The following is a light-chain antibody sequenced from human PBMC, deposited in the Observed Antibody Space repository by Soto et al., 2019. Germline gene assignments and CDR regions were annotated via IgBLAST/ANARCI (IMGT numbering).Light chain of an antibody. V-gene: IGLV1-40*01. CDR3: LSYDSSLSGFV. Sequence: QSVLTQPPSVSGAPGQTVTISCTGSSSNIGAGYDVHWYQQLPGTAPKLLIYGNSNRPSGVPDRFAGSKSGTSASLAITGLQAEDEADYYCLSYDSSLSGFVFGTGTKLTVL. CDR2: GNS. CDR1: SSNIGAGYD. J-gene: IGLJ1*01.